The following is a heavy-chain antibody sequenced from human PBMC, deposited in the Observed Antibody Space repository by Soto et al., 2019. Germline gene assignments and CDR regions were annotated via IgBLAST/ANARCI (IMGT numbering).Heavy chain of an antibody. CDR2: INPITGGT. CDR1: GYDFPVNY. D-gene: IGHD3-22*01. CDR3: ARGYYSDSGCYDVFEY. Sequence: ASVKVSCKACGYDFPVNYLHWVRQAGGQGLEWMAVINPITGGTNYAQKFQGRVTMTWDTSISTAYMELSRLKSDDTAIYYCARGYYSDSGCYDVFEYWGQGTLVIVS. J-gene: IGHJ4*02. V-gene: IGHV1-2*02.